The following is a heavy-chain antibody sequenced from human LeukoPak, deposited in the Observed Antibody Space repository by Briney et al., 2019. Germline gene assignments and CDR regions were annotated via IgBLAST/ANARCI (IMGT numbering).Heavy chain of an antibody. CDR3: ARTVRGIVMPQNAFDV. D-gene: IGHD1-26*01. Sequence: GGSLRLSYAASGFSFSYYWMSWVRQAPGKGLEWVANIKEDGSVRYYVDSVRGRFTISRDNAENSLYLQLDSLRAEDTAVYYCARTVRGIVMPQNAFDVWGQGTMVTVSS. J-gene: IGHJ3*01. CDR1: GFSFSYYW. V-gene: IGHV3-7*01. CDR2: IKEDGSVR.